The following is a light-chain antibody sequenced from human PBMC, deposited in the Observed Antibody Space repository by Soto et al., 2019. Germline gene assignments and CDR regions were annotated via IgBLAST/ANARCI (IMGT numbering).Light chain of an antibody. CDR1: PIVTNY. J-gene: IGKJ5*01. Sequence: EIVLTQSPATLSLSPWERASLLCSRSPIVTNYLAFYQRKPGQPPILLTYGAFNRSAVIPARFSGSGSGTDFTLTISSLEPEDSAVYYCQQRNIWPPVTFGQGTRLEI. CDR3: QQRNIWPPVT. CDR2: GAF. V-gene: IGKV3-11*01.